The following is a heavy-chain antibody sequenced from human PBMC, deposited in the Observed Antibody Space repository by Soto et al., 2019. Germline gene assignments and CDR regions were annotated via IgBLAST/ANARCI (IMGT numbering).Heavy chain of an antibody. CDR2: INAGNGNR. J-gene: IGHJ4*02. Sequence: ASVKVSCKASGYTFTSYAIHWVRQAPGQRLEWMGWINAGNGNRKYSQKFQGRVTITRDTSASTAYMGLSSLRSEDTAVYYCARGLYNPFDYWGQGTLVTVSS. V-gene: IGHV1-3*01. CDR3: ARGLYNPFDY. D-gene: IGHD1-20*01. CDR1: GYTFTSYA.